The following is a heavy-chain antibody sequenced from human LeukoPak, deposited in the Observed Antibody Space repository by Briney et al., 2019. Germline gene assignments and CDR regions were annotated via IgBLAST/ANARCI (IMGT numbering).Heavy chain of an antibody. CDR2: IYYSGST. CDR1: GGSISSYY. CDR3: ARGWVTMVRGVIGWFDP. J-gene: IGHJ5*02. Sequence: SETLSLTCTVSGGSISSYYWSWIRQPPGRGLEWIGYIYYSGSTNYNPSLKSRVTISVDTSKNQFSLKLSSVTAADTAVYYCARGWVTMVRGVIGWFDPWGQGTLVTVSS. D-gene: IGHD3-10*01. V-gene: IGHV4-59*01.